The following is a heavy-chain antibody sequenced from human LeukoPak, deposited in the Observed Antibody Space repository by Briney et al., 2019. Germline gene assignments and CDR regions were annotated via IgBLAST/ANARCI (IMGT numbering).Heavy chain of an antibody. V-gene: IGHV4-34*01. CDR1: GGSFSGYY. D-gene: IGHD3-9*01. CDR3: ARGGYNIDWMKDATDY. Sequence: PSETLSLTCAVYGGSFSGYYYNWIRQSPGKGLEWIAEINHTGRTNYNPSLMSRATISIDMSKNQFSLRLNSVTAADTAVYYCARGGYNIDWMKDATDYWGQGTLVTVSS. J-gene: IGHJ4*02. CDR2: INHTGRT.